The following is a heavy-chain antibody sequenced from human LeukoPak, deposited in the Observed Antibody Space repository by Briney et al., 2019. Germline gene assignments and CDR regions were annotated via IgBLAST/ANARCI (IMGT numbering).Heavy chain of an antibody. V-gene: IGHV1-18*01. CDR3: ARDGVGDIVVVPAAQTGDY. CDR1: GGTFSSYA. Sequence: ASVKVSCKASGGTFSSYAISWVRQAPGQGLEGMGRISAYNGNTNYAQKLQGRVTMTTDTSTSTAYMELRSLRSDDTAVYYCARDGVGDIVVVPAAQTGDYWGQGTLVTVSS. CDR2: ISAYNGNT. J-gene: IGHJ4*02. D-gene: IGHD2-2*01.